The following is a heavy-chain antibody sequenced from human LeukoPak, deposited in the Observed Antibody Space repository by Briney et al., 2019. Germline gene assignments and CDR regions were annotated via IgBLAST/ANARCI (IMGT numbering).Heavy chain of an antibody. D-gene: IGHD1-1*01. V-gene: IGHV4-59*01. Sequence: PSETLSLTCTASGGTINNYYWSWVRQPPGKGLEWIGYIYYTGSTNYGPSLKSRVTMSVDTSKNQFSLKLSSVRAADTAVFYCARVLKPTVMFAFDIWGQGTMVTVSS. CDR1: GGTINNYY. CDR3: ARVLKPTVMFAFDI. J-gene: IGHJ3*02. CDR2: IYYTGST.